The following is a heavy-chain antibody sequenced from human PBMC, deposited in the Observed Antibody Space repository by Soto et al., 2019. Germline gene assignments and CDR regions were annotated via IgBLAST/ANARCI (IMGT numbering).Heavy chain of an antibody. CDR2: VHYSGST. Sequence: SETLSLTFTVSGASDMSSYWSWIRQSPGKGLEWLGYVHYSGSTNYNPSLKSRVTISVDTSKNQFTLNLISVTAADAAVYYCAREYYDSRGQSNSFEIWGQGTRVTGSS. CDR1: GASDMSSY. D-gene: IGHD3-22*01. CDR3: AREYYDSRGQSNSFEI. J-gene: IGHJ3*02. V-gene: IGHV4-59*02.